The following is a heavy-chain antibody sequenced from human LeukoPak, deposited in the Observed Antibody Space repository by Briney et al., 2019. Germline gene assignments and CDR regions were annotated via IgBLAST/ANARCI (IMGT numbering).Heavy chain of an antibody. CDR1: GFTFSSYA. V-gene: IGHV3-64*01. CDR2: ISSNGGST. Sequence: GGSLRLSCAASGFTFSSYAMHWVRQAPGKGLEYVSAISSNGGSTYYANSVKGRFTISRDTSENTLSLQINSLRAEDTAVYHCARRSSTLYEGCWGRGTLVTVSS. CDR3: ARRSSTLYEGC. D-gene: IGHD6-13*01. J-gene: IGHJ4*02.